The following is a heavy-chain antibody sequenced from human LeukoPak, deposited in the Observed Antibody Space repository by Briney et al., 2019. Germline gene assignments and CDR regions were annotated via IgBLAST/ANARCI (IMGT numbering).Heavy chain of an antibody. V-gene: IGHV3-43*01. CDR2: ISWDGGST. J-gene: IGHJ4*02. CDR1: GFTFDDHT. D-gene: IGHD5-18*01. Sequence: GGSLRLSCAASGFTFDDHTVHWVRQAPGKGLEWVSLISWDGGSTYYADSVKGRFTISRDNSKNSLYLQMNSLRTEDTALYYCAKDLLRGYSYGYFDYWGQGTLVTVSS. CDR3: AKDLLRGYSYGYFDY.